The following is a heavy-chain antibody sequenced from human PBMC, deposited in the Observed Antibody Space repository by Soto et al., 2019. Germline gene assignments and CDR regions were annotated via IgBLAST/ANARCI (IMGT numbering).Heavy chain of an antibody. CDR1: GYRFSSYW. J-gene: IGHJ6*02. V-gene: IGHV5-51*01. CDR2: IYPGDSDT. Sequence: GESLKISCNGSGYRFSSYWIAWVGQMPGKGLEWMGIIYPGDSDTRYSPSFQGQVTMSVDKSNNTAYLHWSSLKASDTAMYYCARQGSNGAYYYYGMDVWGQGTTVTVSS. D-gene: IGHD2-8*01. CDR3: ARQGSNGAYYYYGMDV.